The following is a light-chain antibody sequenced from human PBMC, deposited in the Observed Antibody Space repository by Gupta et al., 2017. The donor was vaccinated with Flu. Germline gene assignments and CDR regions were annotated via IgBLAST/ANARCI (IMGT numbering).Light chain of an antibody. CDR3: ASWDGSRNCVV. CDR1: SSKIGSSD. V-gene: IGLV1-47*02. J-gene: IGLJ3*02. Sequence: RATNSTTGSSSKIGSSDVNWYQHHPGAAHTLLVYSNHKRHSAVPVPFSGSTSDTAASVAISGLRTEDAADYYCASWDGSRNCVVFGAGTKVTVL. CDR2: SNH.